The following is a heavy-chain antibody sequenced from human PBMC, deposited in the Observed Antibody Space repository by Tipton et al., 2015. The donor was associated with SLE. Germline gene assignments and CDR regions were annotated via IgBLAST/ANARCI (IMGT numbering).Heavy chain of an antibody. D-gene: IGHD2-2*01. J-gene: IGHJ3*02. CDR1: GYSISSGYY. Sequence: LRLSCTVSGYSISSGYYWGWIRQPPGKGLEWIGSIYHSGSTYYNPSLKSRVTISVDTSKNQFSLKRSSVTAADTAVYYCARGGGYCSSTSCPGAFDIWGQGTMVTVSS. CDR2: IYHSGST. V-gene: IGHV4-38-2*02. CDR3: ARGGGYCSSTSCPGAFDI.